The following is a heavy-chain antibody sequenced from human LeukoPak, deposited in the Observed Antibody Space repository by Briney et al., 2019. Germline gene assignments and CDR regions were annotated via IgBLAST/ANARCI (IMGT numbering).Heavy chain of an antibody. Sequence: ASVKVSCKVSGYTLTELSMHWVRQAPGKGLEWMGGLDPEDGETIYAQKFQGRVTMTEDTSTDTAYMELSSLRSEDTAVYYCARDNWYYYGSGSYFYYYYMDVWGKGTTVTVSS. V-gene: IGHV1-24*01. CDR3: ARDNWYYYGSGSYFYYYYMDV. D-gene: IGHD3-10*01. CDR2: LDPEDGET. CDR1: GYTLTELS. J-gene: IGHJ6*03.